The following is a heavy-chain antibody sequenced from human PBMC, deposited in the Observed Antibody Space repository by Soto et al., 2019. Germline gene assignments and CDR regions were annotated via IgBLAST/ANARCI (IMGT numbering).Heavy chain of an antibody. CDR3: ARAFIFDDFWSGYYNHYYFDY. CDR2: IYSGGST. D-gene: IGHD3-3*01. Sequence: GGSLRLSCAASGFTVSSNYMSWVRQAPGKGLEWVSVIYSGGSTYYADSVKGRFTISRHNSKNTLYLQMNSLRAEDTAVYYCARAFIFDDFWSGYYNHYYFDYWGQGTLVTVSS. V-gene: IGHV3-53*04. J-gene: IGHJ4*02. CDR1: GFTVSSNY.